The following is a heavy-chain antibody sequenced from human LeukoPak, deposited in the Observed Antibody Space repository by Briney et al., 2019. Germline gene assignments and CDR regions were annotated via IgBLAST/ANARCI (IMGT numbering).Heavy chain of an antibody. CDR2: ISSSSSYI. D-gene: IGHD3-22*01. CDR1: GFTFSSYS. CDR3: AGSIIYFDSLGGGYAEYFQH. V-gene: IGHV3-21*01. J-gene: IGHJ1*01. Sequence: KPGGSLRLSCAASGFTFSSYSMSWVRQAPGKGLEWVSSISSSSSYIYYADSVKGRFTISRDNAKNSLYLQMNSLRAEDTAVYYCAGSIIYFDSLGGGYAEYFQHWGQGTLVTVSS.